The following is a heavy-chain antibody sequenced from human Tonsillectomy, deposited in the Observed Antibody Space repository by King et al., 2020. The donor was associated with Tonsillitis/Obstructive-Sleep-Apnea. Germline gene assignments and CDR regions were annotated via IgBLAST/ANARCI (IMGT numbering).Heavy chain of an antibody. CDR2: INPNSGGT. D-gene: IGHD1-26*01. CDR1: GYTFTGFF. CDR3: ATTLDTGSFYRDYFDS. J-gene: IGHJ4*02. V-gene: IGHV1-2*04. Sequence: QVQLVQSGAEVKKPGASVKVSCKASGYTFTGFFLPWVRQAPGHGLEWMGWINPNSGGTEYAQKFRGSVTMTRDTSINTAYMELNRLRSDDTAIYYCATTLDTGSFYRDYFDSWGQGTLLTVSS.